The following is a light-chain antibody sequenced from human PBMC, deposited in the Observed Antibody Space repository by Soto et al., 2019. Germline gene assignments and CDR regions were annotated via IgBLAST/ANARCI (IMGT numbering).Light chain of an antibody. CDR3: QQRYNWPWT. Sequence: EIVLTQSPCTLSLSPGERATLSCRASQSIRNFLAWYQQKPGQAPRLLIYDASNRATGIPPRFSGSGSGTDFTLAISGLEPEDLAVYYCQQRYNWPWTFGQGTKVAIK. CDR2: DAS. CDR1: QSIRNF. V-gene: IGKV3-11*01. J-gene: IGKJ1*01.